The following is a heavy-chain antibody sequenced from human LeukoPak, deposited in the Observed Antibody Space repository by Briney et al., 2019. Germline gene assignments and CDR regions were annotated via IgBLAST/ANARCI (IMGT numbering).Heavy chain of an antibody. CDR2: ISWNSGSI. J-gene: IGHJ4*02. CDR1: GFTFDDYA. D-gene: IGHD3-22*01. CDR3: AKYIHDYYDSSGLDY. V-gene: IGHV3-9*03. Sequence: GGSLRLSCAASGFTFDDYAMHWVRQAPGKGLEWVSGISWNSGSIGYADSVKGRFTISRYNAKNSLYLQMNSLRAEDMALYYCAKYIHDYYDSSGLDYWGQGTLVTVSS.